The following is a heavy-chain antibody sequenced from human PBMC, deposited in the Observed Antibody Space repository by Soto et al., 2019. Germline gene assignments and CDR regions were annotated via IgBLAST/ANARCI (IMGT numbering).Heavy chain of an antibody. Sequence: PGGSLRLSCAASGFTFSSYSMNWVRQAPGKGLEWVSSISSSSSYIYYADSVKGRFTISRDNAKNSLYLQMNSLRAEDTAVYYCARDLRTGTSSDYWGQGTLVTVSS. V-gene: IGHV3-21*01. CDR2: ISSSSSYI. CDR3: ARDLRTGTSSDY. CDR1: GFTFSSYS. D-gene: IGHD1-1*01. J-gene: IGHJ4*02.